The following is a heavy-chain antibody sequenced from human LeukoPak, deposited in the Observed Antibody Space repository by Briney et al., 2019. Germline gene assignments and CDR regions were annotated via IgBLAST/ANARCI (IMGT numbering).Heavy chain of an antibody. CDR1: VGSFIGYY. D-gene: IGHD6-19*01. V-gene: IGHV4-34*01. Sequence: SLTLSLPHALSVGSFIGYYWNWMRQSSGKGGEGMGEINHNGSNNYNPSLQSRGTISIDTSKTLFSLNLSSVTAADTTVYYCARGFDSGWSTLFDSWGQGTLVTVSS. CDR3: ARGFDSGWSTLFDS. CDR2: INHNGSN. J-gene: IGHJ4*02.